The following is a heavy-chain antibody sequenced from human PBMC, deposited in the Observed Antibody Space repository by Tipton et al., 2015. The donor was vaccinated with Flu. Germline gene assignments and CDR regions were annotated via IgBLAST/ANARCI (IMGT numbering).Heavy chain of an antibody. CDR2: INHSGST. J-gene: IGHJ3*02. Sequence: TLSLTCAVYGGSFSGYYWSWIRQPPGKGLEWIGEINHSGSTNYNPSLKSRVTISVDTSKNQFSLKLSSVTAADTAVYYCASQYSSSWYAALDIWGQGTMVTVSS. D-gene: IGHD6-13*01. V-gene: IGHV4-34*01. CDR3: ASQYSSSWYAALDI. CDR1: GGSFSGYY.